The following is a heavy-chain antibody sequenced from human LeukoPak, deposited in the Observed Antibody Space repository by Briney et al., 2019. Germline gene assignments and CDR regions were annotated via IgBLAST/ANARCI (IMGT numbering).Heavy chain of an antibody. J-gene: IGHJ4*02. CDR1: GYSFSNYA. Sequence: GGSLRLSCAASGYSFSNYAMSWVRQTPGKGLEGVSGISGSGASTYYADSVKGRFTISRDNSKNTLYLQVNSLRAEDTAYYYCAKDLGVATISYFDCWGQGTLVTVSS. CDR2: ISGSGAST. CDR3: AKDLGVATISYFDC. D-gene: IGHD5-24*01. V-gene: IGHV3-23*01.